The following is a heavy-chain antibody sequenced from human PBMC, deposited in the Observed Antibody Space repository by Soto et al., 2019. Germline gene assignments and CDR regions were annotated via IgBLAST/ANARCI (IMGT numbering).Heavy chain of an antibody. D-gene: IGHD3-10*01. J-gene: IGHJ6*02. V-gene: IGHV1-69*13. Sequence: SVKVSCKASGGTFSSYAISWVRQAPGQGLEWMGGIIPIFGTANYAQKFQGRVTITADESTSTAYMELSSLRSEDTAVYYCARADVTMVRGVIIKDYYYYYGMDVWGQGTTVTVSS. CDR3: ARADVTMVRGVIIKDYYYYYGMDV. CDR2: IIPIFGTA. CDR1: GGTFSSYA.